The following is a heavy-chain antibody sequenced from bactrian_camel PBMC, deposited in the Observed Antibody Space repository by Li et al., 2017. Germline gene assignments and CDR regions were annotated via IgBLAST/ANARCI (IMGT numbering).Heavy chain of an antibody. D-gene: IGHD3*01. CDR1: GVTFSSYP. CDR3: GAGNCFKVETGVTHMTHTV. J-gene: IGHJ4*01. V-gene: IGHV3S10*01. CDR2: GST. Sequence: DVQLVESGGALVQPGGSLRLSCAASGVTFSSYPMSWVRQAPGKGLEWVFSGSTYYAGSVKGRFTISKDDAKNTLLLQMNFLKPEDTAMYYCGAGNCFKVETGVTHMTHTVWGQGTQVTVS.